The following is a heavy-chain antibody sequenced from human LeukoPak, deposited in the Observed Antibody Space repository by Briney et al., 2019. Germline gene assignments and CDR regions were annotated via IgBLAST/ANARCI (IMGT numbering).Heavy chain of an antibody. D-gene: IGHD3-3*01. CDR1: GVSISSSYSY. CDR3: ASPKYYDFLSGYNT. V-gene: IGHV4-39*07. Sequence: SETLSLTCTVSGVSISSSYSYWGWIRQPPGMGLEWIGSIYYTGNTYYNASLKSQVSISIDTSKNQFSLKLSDVTAADTAVYYCASPKYYDFLSGYNTWGQGTLVTVSS. J-gene: IGHJ5*02. CDR2: IYYTGNT.